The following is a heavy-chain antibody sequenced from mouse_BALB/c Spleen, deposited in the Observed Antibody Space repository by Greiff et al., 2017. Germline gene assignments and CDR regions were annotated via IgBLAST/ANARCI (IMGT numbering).Heavy chain of an antibody. CDR3: ARGGYGYDEAWFAY. D-gene: IGHD2-2*01. Sequence: EVMLVESGGGLVQPGGSLKLSCAASGFTFSSYTMSWVRQTPEKRLEWVAYISNGGGSTYYPDTVKGRFTISRDNAKNTLYLQMSSLKSEDTAMYYCARGGYGYDEAWFAYWGQGTLVTVSA. CDR1: GFTFSSYT. CDR2: ISNGGGST. V-gene: IGHV5-12-2*01. J-gene: IGHJ3*01.